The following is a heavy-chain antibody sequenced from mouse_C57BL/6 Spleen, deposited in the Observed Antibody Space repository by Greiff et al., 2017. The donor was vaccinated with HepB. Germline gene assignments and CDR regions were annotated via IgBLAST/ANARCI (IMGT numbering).Heavy chain of an antibody. Sequence: QVQLQQPGAELVRPGSSVKLSCKASGYTFTSYWMHWVKQRPIQGLEWIGNIDPSDSETHYNQKFKDKATLDVDKSSSTAYLQRSSLTSEDSAVYSCARPYRGYEMGYWGQGTTLTVSS. CDR3: ARPYRGYEMGY. J-gene: IGHJ2*01. CDR2: IDPSDSET. CDR1: GYTFTSYW. V-gene: IGHV1-52*01. D-gene: IGHD2-2*01.